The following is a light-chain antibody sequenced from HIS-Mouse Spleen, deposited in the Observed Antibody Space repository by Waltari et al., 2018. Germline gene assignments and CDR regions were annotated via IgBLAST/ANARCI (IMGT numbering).Light chain of an antibody. CDR3: QQFNSYRYT. Sequence: AIQLTQSPSSLSASVGDRVTITCRASQGISSALAWYQQKPGKAPKLLIYDASSLESGVPSRLSGSGSGTDFTLTISSLQPEDFATYYCQQFNSYRYTFGQGTKLEIK. J-gene: IGKJ2*01. CDR1: QGISSA. CDR2: DAS. V-gene: IGKV1-13*02.